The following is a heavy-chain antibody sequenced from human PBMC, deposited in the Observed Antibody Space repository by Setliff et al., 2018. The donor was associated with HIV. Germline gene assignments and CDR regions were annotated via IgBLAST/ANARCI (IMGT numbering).Heavy chain of an antibody. CDR1: GGSISSSSYY. Sequence: SETLSLTCTVSGGSISSSSYYWGWIRQPPGKGLVWIGCIYHSGGTYYNPSLKIRVTISVDTSKNQLSLKLSSVTASDTAVYYCVTMTANWFDPWGQGTLVTVSS. J-gene: IGHJ5*02. V-gene: IGHV4-39*07. CDR3: VTMTANWFDP. CDR2: IYHSGGT. D-gene: IGHD2-21*02.